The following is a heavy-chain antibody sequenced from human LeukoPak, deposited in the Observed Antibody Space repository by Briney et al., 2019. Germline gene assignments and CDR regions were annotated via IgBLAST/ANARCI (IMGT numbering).Heavy chain of an antibody. J-gene: IGHJ4*02. V-gene: IGHV3-30*18. CDR1: GFSFSYYG. D-gene: IGHD6-13*01. CDR3: AKDWRYSSSTTPY. CDR2: ISHDGCDK. Sequence: GGSLRLSCAASGFSFSYYGMHWVRQAPGKGLEWVAVISHDGCDKSYADSVKGRFTISRDNSKNTLFLQMNSLRAEDTAVYYCAKDWRYSSSTTPYWGQGTLVTVSS.